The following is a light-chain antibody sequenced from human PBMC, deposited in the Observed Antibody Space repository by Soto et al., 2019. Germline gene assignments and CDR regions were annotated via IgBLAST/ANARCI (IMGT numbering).Light chain of an antibody. CDR3: SSFTTTTTQYV. V-gene: IGLV2-14*01. J-gene: IGLJ1*01. CDR1: SSDVGAYKY. CDR2: EVS. Sequence: QSALTQPASVSGSPGQSITISCIGTSSDVGAYKYVSWYQQYPGKAPKLMIYEVSNRPSGVSNRFSGAKSGNTASLTISGLQAEDDADYYCSSFTTTTTQYVFGTGTKLTVL.